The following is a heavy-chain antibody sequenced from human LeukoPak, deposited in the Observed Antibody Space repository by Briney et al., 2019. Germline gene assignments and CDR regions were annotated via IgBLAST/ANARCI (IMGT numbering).Heavy chain of an antibody. J-gene: IGHJ4*02. Sequence: GASVKVSCKASGYTFTSYDINWVRQATGQGLEWMGWMNPNSGNTGYAQKFQGRVTMTRNTSISTAYMELSSLRSVDTAVYYCARGYDILTGYDYWGQGTLVTVSS. CDR2: MNPNSGNT. D-gene: IGHD3-9*01. V-gene: IGHV1-8*01. CDR1: GYTFTSYD. CDR3: ARGYDILTGYDY.